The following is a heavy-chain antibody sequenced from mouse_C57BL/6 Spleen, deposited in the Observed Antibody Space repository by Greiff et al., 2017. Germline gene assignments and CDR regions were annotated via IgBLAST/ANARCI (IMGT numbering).Heavy chain of an antibody. CDR1: GFSLTSYG. V-gene: IGHV2-5*01. D-gene: IGHD2-2*01. Sequence: QVQLQQSGPGLVPPSQSLSITCTVSGFSLTSYGVHWVRQSPGKGLEWLGVIWRGGSTDYNAAFMSRLSITKDNSKSQVFFKMNSLQADDTAIYYCAKIYYGYDLSFAYWGQGTLVTVSA. CDR2: IWRGGST. CDR3: AKIYYGYDLSFAY. J-gene: IGHJ3*01.